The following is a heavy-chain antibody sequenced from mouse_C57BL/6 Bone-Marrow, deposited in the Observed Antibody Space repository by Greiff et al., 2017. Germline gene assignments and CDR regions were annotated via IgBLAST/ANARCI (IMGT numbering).Heavy chain of an antibody. CDR2: IDPSDSYT. V-gene: IGHV1-69*01. CDR3: AIRVYAMDY. Sequence: QVQLQQPGAELVMPGASVKLSCKASGYTFTSYWMPWVKQRPGQGLEWIGEIDPSDSYTNYNQKFKGKSTLTVDNSSSTAYMQLSSLTSEDSAVYYCAIRVYAMDYWGQGTSVTVSS. CDR1: GYTFTSYW. J-gene: IGHJ4*01.